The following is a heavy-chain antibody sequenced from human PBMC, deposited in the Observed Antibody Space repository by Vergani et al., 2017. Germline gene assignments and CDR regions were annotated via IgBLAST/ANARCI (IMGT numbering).Heavy chain of an antibody. V-gene: IGHV3-21*01. Sequence: EVQLVESGGGLVKPGGSLRLSCAASGFTFSSYSMNWVRQAPGKGLEWVSSISSSSSYIYYADSVKGRFTISRDNAKNSLYLQMNSLRSEDTAVYYCSLGGSGWYGGLWGQGTLVTVSS. CDR3: SLGGSGWYGGL. CDR2: ISSSSSYI. CDR1: GFTFSSYS. D-gene: IGHD6-19*01. J-gene: IGHJ4*02.